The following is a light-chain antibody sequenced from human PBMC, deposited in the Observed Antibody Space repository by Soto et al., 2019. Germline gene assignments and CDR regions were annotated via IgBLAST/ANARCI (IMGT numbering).Light chain of an antibody. J-gene: IGLJ2*01. CDR1: SSDVGDYNY. CDR3: SSYAGSNIFVV. V-gene: IGLV2-8*01. Sequence: QSALTQPPSASGSPGQSVTISCTGTSSDVGDYNYVSWYQQHPGKAPKLMIYEVSKRPSGVPDRFSGSKSGNTASLTVSGLQTEDEADYYCSSYAGSNIFVVFGGGTKLTV. CDR2: EVS.